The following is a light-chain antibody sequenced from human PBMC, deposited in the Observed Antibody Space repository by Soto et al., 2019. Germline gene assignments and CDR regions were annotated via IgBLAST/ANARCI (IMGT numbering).Light chain of an antibody. CDR1: QSVSAY. J-gene: IGKJ4*01. Sequence: EIVLTQSPATLSLSPGERATLSCRASQSVSAYLAWYQHKPGQAPRLFIYDASNRVTGIPARFSGSGSGTDFTLTISSLEPEDFAVYYCQQRSTWPPTFGGGTKVEIK. CDR3: QQRSTWPPT. CDR2: DAS. V-gene: IGKV3-11*01.